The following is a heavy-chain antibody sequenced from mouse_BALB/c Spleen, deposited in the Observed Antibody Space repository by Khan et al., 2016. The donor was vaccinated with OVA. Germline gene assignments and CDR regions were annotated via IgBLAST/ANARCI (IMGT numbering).Heavy chain of an antibody. CDR3: ARAYYGNYREAMDY. Sequence: VQLQESGPGLVASSQSLSITCTVSGFSLTGYGVNWVRQPPGKGLEWPGMIWGDGSTDYNSALKSRLSISKDNSKSQVFLKMNSLQTDDTARYYCARAYYGNYREAMDYWGQGTSVTVSS. CDR2: IWGDGST. J-gene: IGHJ4*01. D-gene: IGHD2-10*01. V-gene: IGHV2-6-7*01. CDR1: GFSLTGYG.